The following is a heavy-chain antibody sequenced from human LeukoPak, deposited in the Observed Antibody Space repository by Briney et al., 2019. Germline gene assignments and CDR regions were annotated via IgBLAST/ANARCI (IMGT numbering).Heavy chain of an antibody. CDR2: INPSGGST. D-gene: IGHD2-21*02. Sequence: GASVKVSCKASGYTFTSYYMHWVRQAPGQGLEWMGIINPSGGSTSYAQKFQGRVTMTRGTSTSTVYMELSSLGSEDTAVYYCAKVYCGGDCSYNWFDPWGQGTLVTVSS. CDR3: AKVYCGGDCSYNWFDP. CDR1: GYTFTSYY. J-gene: IGHJ5*02. V-gene: IGHV1-46*01.